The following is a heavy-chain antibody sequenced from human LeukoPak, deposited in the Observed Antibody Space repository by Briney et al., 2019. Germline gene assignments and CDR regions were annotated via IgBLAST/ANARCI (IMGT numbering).Heavy chain of an antibody. CDR2: IYTSGST. J-gene: IGHJ4*02. Sequence: SETLSLTCTVSGGSISSYYWSWIRQPAGKGLEWIGRIYTSGSTNYNPSLKSRVTMSVDTSKNQFSLKLSSVTAADTAVYYCARGGARRIFGVVTHYFDYWGQGTLVTVSS. D-gene: IGHD3-3*01. CDR1: GGSISSYY. CDR3: ARGGARRIFGVVTHYFDY. V-gene: IGHV4-4*07.